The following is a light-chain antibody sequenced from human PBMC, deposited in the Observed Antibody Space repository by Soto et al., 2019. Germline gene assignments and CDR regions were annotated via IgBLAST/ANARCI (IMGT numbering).Light chain of an antibody. CDR3: QQYNNWPRT. CDR2: GAS. CDR1: QSVSSN. V-gene: IGKV3-15*01. Sequence: EVVMTQSPDTLSVSHGETATLSCRASQSVSSNLAWYQQKLGQAPRLLIYGASTRATGISARFSGSGSGTEFTLTITSLQSEDFAIYYCQQYNNWPRTFGQGTKVDIK. J-gene: IGKJ1*01.